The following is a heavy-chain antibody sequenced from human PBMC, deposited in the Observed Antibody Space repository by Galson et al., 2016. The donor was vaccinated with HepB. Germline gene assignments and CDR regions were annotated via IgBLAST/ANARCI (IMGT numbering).Heavy chain of an antibody. J-gene: IGHJ4*02. CDR3: ARRVCYFDY. V-gene: IGHV4-39*01. D-gene: IGHD2-8*01. CDR1: GGSISSGAFH. Sequence: TLSLTCTVSGGSISSGAFHWGWIRQPPGKGLEWIGTFSYGVSTHYNSSLNSRVTISVDTSKNQFSLKLSSVTAADTAVYHCARRVCYFDYWGQGTLVTVSS. CDR2: FSYGVST.